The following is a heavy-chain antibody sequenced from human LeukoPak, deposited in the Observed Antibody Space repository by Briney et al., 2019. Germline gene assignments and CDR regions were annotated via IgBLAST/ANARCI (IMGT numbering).Heavy chain of an antibody. V-gene: IGHV3-15*01. Sequence: GGSLRLSCAASGFTFSNAWMSWVRQAPGEGLEWAGSIKSKTDGGTTHYAAPVKGSFTISRDDSKNTLYLQMNSLKTEDTAVYYCTTWLSPLWGQGTLVTVSS. J-gene: IGHJ4*02. CDR3: TTWLSPL. CDR1: GFTFSNAW. CDR2: IKSKTDGGTT. D-gene: IGHD2/OR15-2a*01.